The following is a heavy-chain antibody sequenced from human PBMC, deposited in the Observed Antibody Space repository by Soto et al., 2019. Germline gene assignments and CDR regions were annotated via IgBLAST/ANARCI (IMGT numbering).Heavy chain of an antibody. CDR2: INPSGGST. CDR1: GYTFTSYY. CDR3: ARDVITILGVAPSRTYYMDV. Sequence: ASVKVSCKASGYTFTSYYMHWVRQAPGQGLEWMGIINPSGGSTSYAQKFQGRVTMTRDTSTSTVYMELSSLRSEDTAVYYCARDVITILGVAPSRTYYMDVWGKGTTVTVPS. D-gene: IGHD3-3*01. V-gene: IGHV1-46*03. J-gene: IGHJ6*03.